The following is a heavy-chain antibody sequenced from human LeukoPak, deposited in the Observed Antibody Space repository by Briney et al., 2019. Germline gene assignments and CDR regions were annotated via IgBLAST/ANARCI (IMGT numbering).Heavy chain of an antibody. D-gene: IGHD2-15*01. CDR1: GGSFTNYA. V-gene: IGHV1-69*13. J-gene: IGHJ5*01. CDR2: IIPVFATP. Sequence: SVKVSCKTSGGSFTNYAISWVRQAPGLGLQWMGGIIPVFATPNYAQKFQGRVTITADESTSTAYMELSGLRSDDTAVYYCARDSDVAPFDSWGQGTLATVSS. CDR3: ARDSDVAPFDS.